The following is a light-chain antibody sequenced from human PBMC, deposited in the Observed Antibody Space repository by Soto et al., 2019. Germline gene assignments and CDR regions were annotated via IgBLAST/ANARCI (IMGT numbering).Light chain of an antibody. V-gene: IGKV3-20*01. J-gene: IGKJ1*01. Sequence: ENVLTQSPGTLSLSPGERATLSCRASQSVSSYSLAWYQQKPGQAPRLVMYGTSNRATGIPGRFSGSGSGTDFTLTISRLEPEDFAVYYCQQYDSSPRTFGQGTKV. CDR2: GTS. CDR1: QSVSSYS. CDR3: QQYDSSPRT.